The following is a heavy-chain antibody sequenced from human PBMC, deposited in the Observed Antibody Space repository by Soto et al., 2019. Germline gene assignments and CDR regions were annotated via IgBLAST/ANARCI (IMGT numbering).Heavy chain of an antibody. Sequence: PSETLSLTCTVSGGSVSSGSYYWGWIRQPPGKGLEWIGSIYYSGSTYYNPSLKSRVTISADTSKNQFSLKLSSVTAADTAVYYCARHFLRWELPDYYFDYWGQGTLVTVSS. D-gene: IGHD1-26*01. V-gene: IGHV4-39*01. CDR2: IYYSGST. CDR3: ARHFLRWELPDYYFDY. J-gene: IGHJ4*02. CDR1: GGSVSSGSYY.